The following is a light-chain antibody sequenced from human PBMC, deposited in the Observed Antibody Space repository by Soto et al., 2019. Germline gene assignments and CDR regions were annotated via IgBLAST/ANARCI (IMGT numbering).Light chain of an antibody. CDR1: QGLTSW. CDR3: HQYTNNNNPWM. Sequence: DIQITQSPSSLPAPVGDRVTITCRASQGLTSWLAWYQQKPGKAPKLLIYKASSLESGVPSRFSGSGSGTEFTLTISSLQPEDSATYYGHQYTNNNNPWMLGQGTKVDIK. J-gene: IGKJ1*01. CDR2: KAS. V-gene: IGKV1-5*03.